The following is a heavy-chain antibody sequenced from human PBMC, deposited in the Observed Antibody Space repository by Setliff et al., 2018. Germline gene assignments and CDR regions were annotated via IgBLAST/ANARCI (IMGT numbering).Heavy chain of an antibody. CDR1: GASVSSHY. V-gene: IGHV4-59*02. CDR2: ISYSGIT. J-gene: IGHJ4*02. CDR3: AKGGGRYHSDS. D-gene: IGHD1-1*01. Sequence: PSETLSLTCNVSGASVSSHYWDWIRQPPGKGLEWIGFISYSGITTYNVSLKSRVSISVDTSRNQLSLTLSSVTAADTALYYCAKGGGRYHSDSWGQGILVTVSS.